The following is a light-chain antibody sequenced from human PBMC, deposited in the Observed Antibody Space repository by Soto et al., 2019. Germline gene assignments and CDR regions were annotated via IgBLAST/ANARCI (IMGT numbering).Light chain of an antibody. CDR1: SSDVGGYNY. Sequence: QSALTQPASVSGSPGQSITISCTGTSSDVGGYNYVSWYQQHPGKAPKLMIYDVSNRPSGVSNRFSGSKSGNTASLTISGLQAEDEADYYCSSYTRSSTYFFGTGTNLTVL. CDR3: SSYTRSSTYF. J-gene: IGLJ1*01. CDR2: DVS. V-gene: IGLV2-14*01.